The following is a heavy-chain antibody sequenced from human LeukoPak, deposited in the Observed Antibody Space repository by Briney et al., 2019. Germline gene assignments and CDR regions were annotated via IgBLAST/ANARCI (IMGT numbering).Heavy chain of an antibody. J-gene: IGHJ4*02. V-gene: IGHV3-53*01. CDR3: ARDWDY. CDR1: GFTVSSRY. Sequence: GGSLRLSCAASGFTVSSRYMSWVRQAPGKGLEWVSLIYSGTTYYADSVKGRFTISRDNPKNMVYLQMNSLRAEDTAVYYCARDWDYWGQGTLVTVSS. CDR2: IYSGTT.